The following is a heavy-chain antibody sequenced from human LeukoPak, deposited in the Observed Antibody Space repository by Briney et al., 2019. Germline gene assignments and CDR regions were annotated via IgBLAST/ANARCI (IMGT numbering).Heavy chain of an antibody. V-gene: IGHV1-8*01. J-gene: IGHJ5*02. CDR1: GYTFTSYD. D-gene: IGHD2-21*01. CDR2: TNPNSGNT. Sequence: ASVKVSCKASGYTFTSYDINWVRQATGQGLEWMGCTNPNSGNTGYAQKFQGRVTMTRNTSISTAYMELSSLRSEDTAVYYCARGRGEVVPRRRPKQNWFDPWGQGTLVTVSS. CDR3: ARGRGEVVPRRRPKQNWFDP.